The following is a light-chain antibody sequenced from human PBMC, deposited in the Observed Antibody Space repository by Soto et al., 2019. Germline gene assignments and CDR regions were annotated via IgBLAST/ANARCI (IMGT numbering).Light chain of an antibody. J-gene: IGKJ2*01. V-gene: IGKV3-20*01. CDR3: QQYVSLPVT. CDR1: QTVTSNY. Sequence: EVVLTQSPGTLSLSPGERATLSCRASQTVTSNYLAWYQQKPGQAPRLLIYGASSRATDIPDRFSGSGSGTDFTLTISRLEPEDFALYYYQQYVSLPVTFGQGTKLEIK. CDR2: GAS.